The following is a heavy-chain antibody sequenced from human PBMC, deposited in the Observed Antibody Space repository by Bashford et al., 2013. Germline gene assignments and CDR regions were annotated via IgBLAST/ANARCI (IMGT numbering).Heavy chain of an antibody. CDR2: IDPSDSYT. V-gene: IGHV5-10-1*01. D-gene: IGHD4-23*01. Sequence: GESLKISCKGSGYSFTTYWINWVRQMPGKGLEWMGRIDPSDSYTDYSPSFQGHVTISADKSVSTAYLQLSSLKASDTAMYYCAAWPHYGGNSLDYWGQGTLVTVSS. CDR3: AAWPHYGGNSLDY. J-gene: IGHJ4*02. CDR1: GYSFTTYW.